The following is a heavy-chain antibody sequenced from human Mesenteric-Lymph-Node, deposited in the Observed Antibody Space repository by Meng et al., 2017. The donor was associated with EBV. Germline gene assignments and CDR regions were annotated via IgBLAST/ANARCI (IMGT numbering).Heavy chain of an antibody. Sequence: QVQLQESGPGLVKPSKTLSLTCTVSGGSVISCSYYWSWIRQPPEKGLELIGYIYYSGSANYNPSLKSRVTISVDTSKNQFSLKLSSVTAADTAVYYCGRGRTYWYFDLWGRGTLVTVSS. J-gene: IGHJ2*01. CDR2: IYYSGSA. CDR3: GRGRTYWYFDL. CDR1: GGSVISCSYY. V-gene: IGHV4-61*01.